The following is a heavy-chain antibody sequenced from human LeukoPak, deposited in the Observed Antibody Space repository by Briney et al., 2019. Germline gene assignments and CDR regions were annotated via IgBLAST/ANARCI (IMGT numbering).Heavy chain of an antibody. CDR3: ARGGGRYYDSSGSLFDI. D-gene: IGHD3-22*01. CDR1: GFTFSNCA. J-gene: IGHJ3*02. Sequence: GRSLRLSCAASGFTFSNCAVHWVRQAPGKGLEWVTIISYDGSNKYYADSVKGRFTISRDNSKNTLYLQMNSLRAEDTAVYYCARGGGRYYDSSGSLFDIWGRGTMVTVSS. CDR2: ISYDGSNK. V-gene: IGHV3-30*04.